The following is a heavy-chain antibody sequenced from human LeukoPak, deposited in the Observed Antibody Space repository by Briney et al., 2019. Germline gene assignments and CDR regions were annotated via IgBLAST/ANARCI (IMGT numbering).Heavy chain of an antibody. CDR3: ARQPANTAAFDI. D-gene: IGHD5-18*01. CDR1: GGSINTYY. V-gene: IGHV4-59*08. Sequence: PSETLSLTCTVSGGSINTYYWSWIRQPPGRGLEWIAYVRDNGENNYNPSLKSRVAISVDTANNQISLRLNFVTAADTAIYYCARQPANTAAFDIWGLGTMVAVSS. J-gene: IGHJ3*02. CDR2: VRDNGEN.